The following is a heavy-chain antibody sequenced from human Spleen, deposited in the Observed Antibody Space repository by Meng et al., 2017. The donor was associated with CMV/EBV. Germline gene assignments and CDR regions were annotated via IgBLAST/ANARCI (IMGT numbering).Heavy chain of an antibody. V-gene: IGHV3-30*02. CDR3: VKASGLYYGSGTFDYFDS. Sequence: GGSLRLSCAASGFTFSSYGMHWVRQAPGKGLEWVAFIRYDGSNKYYADSVKGRFTISRDNAKNSLHLQMNSLRPEDTALYYCVKASGLYYGSGTFDYFDSWGQGTLVTVSS. J-gene: IGHJ4*02. CDR2: IRYDGSNK. CDR1: GFTFSSYG. D-gene: IGHD3-10*01.